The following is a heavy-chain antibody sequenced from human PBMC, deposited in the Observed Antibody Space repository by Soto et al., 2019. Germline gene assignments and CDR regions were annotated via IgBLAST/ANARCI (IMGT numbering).Heavy chain of an antibody. CDR2: IIPIFGTA. J-gene: IGHJ6*02. Sequence: QVQLVQSGAEVKKPGSSVKVSCKASGGTFSSYAISWVRQAPGQGLEWMGGIIPIFGTANYAQKFQGRVTITADESTGTASRGLSSLGSEDTAVYYCARVTGGVGVPSDYYYGMDVWGQGTTVTVSS. D-gene: IGHD1-26*01. CDR3: ARVTGGVGVPSDYYYGMDV. CDR1: GGTFSSYA. V-gene: IGHV1-69*12.